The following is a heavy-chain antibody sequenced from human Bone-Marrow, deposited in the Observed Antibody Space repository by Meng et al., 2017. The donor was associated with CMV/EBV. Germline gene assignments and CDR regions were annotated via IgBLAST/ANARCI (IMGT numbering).Heavy chain of an antibody. V-gene: IGHV3-11*04. J-gene: IGHJ4*02. D-gene: IGHD5-12*01. CDR3: ARQYDGFDPYYFDY. CDR1: GFIFSDHY. Sequence: GGSLRLSCAASGFIFSDHYMTWIRQAPGKGLQWVAYISSGGGNIYYADSVEGRFTISRDNAKKSLYLQMNNLRAEDTALYFCARQYDGFDPYYFDYWGQGTLVTVSS. CDR2: ISSGGGNI.